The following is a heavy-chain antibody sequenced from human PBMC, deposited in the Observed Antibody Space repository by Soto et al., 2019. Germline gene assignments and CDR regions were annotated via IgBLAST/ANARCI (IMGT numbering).Heavy chain of an antibody. D-gene: IGHD2-15*01. CDR3: ATEGVGAVYCSGGMCYFDY. J-gene: IGHJ4*02. Sequence: QVQLVQSGAEVKKPGSSVKVSCKASRGTFSTHGITWVRQAPGQGLEWMGGIIPRFGTSNYARKFQGRVTITADESTSTAYMELRSLRSEDTAVYYCATEGVGAVYCSGGMCYFDYWGQGTLVTVSS. V-gene: IGHV1-69*01. CDR1: RGTFSTHG. CDR2: IIPRFGTS.